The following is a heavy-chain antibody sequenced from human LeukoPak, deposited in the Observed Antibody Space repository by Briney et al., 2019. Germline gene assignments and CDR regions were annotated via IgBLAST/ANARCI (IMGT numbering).Heavy chain of an antibody. D-gene: IGHD3-16*01. V-gene: IGHV1-46*01. J-gene: IGHJ4*02. CDR1: GYTFTRYY. CDR2: IFPSSGNT. CDR3: VREFSGGYFDY. Sequence: GASVRVSCKASGYTFTRYYLHWVRQAPGRGLEWMGIIFPSSGNTNYAQKFQGRVTMTRDMSTSTVYMELSSLGSEDTAVYYCVREFSGGYFDYWGQGTLVTVSS.